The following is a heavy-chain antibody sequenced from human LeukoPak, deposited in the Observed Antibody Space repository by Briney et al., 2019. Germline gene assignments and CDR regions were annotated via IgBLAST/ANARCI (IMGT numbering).Heavy chain of an antibody. J-gene: IGHJ4*02. Sequence: SQTLSLTCAISGDSVSSKSAAWNWIGQSPSRGLEWLGRTYYRSKWHSEFAVSVKSRISINPDISRNQFSLQLSSVTPEDTAVYYCARMVGADPDYWGQGTLVTVSS. V-gene: IGHV6-1*01. CDR1: GDSVSSKSAA. CDR3: ARMVGADPDY. CDR2: TYYRSKWHS. D-gene: IGHD2-8*01.